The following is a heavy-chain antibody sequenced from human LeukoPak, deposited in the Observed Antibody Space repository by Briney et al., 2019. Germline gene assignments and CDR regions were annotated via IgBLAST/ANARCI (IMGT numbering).Heavy chain of an antibody. V-gene: IGHV3-74*01. D-gene: IGHD2-2*01. CDR1: GFTFSSHA. CDR2: INSGGTVT. J-gene: IGHJ4*02. CDR3: ARGEYHAYYLDY. Sequence: PGGSLRPACAASGFTFSSHAMSSVRQAPGKGLVWVSRINSGGTVTNYAASVKGQLTISRDNAKNTLYLQMNSLRAEDTAVYYCARGEYHAYYLDYWGRGSLVTVPS.